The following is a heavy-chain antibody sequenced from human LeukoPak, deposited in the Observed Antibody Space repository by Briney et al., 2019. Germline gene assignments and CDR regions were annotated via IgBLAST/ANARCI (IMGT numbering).Heavy chain of an antibody. Sequence: PGGSLRLSCAASGFTFSSYWMHWVRQAPGKGLVWVSRINSDGSSASYADSVKGRFTISRDNAKNTLYLQMNSLRAEDTAVYYCARDTMVTAFDIWGQGTMVTVSS. J-gene: IGHJ3*02. CDR3: ARDTMVTAFDI. D-gene: IGHD5-18*01. CDR1: GFTFSSYW. CDR2: INSDGSSA. V-gene: IGHV3-74*01.